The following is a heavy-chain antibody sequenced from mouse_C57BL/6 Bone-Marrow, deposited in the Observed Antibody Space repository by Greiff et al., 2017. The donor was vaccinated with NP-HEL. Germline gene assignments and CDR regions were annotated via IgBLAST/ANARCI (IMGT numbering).Heavy chain of an antibody. CDR3: ARDYYGRAD. D-gene: IGHD1-1*01. V-gene: IGHV1-81*01. CDR1: GYTFTSYG. J-gene: IGHJ3*01. Sequence: QVHVKQSGAELARPGASVKLSCKASGYTFTSYGISWVKQRPGQGLEWIGEIYPRSGDTYYNEKFKGKATLTADKSSSTAYMELRSLTSEDSAVYVCARDYYGRADGGQGTLLTVPA. CDR2: IYPRSGDT.